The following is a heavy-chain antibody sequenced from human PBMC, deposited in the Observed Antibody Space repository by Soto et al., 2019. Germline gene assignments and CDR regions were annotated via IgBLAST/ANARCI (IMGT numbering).Heavy chain of an antibody. CDR2: ISYDGSNK. J-gene: IGHJ4*02. V-gene: IGHV3-30*04. Sequence: GGSLRLSCAASGFTFSSYAMHWVRQAPGKGLEWVAVISYDGSNKYYADSVKGRFTISRDNSKNTLYLQMNSLRAEDTAVYYCARGADFYESSGYYYLDYWGQGTLVTVSS. CDR1: GFTFSSYA. CDR3: ARGADFYESSGYYYLDY. D-gene: IGHD3-22*01.